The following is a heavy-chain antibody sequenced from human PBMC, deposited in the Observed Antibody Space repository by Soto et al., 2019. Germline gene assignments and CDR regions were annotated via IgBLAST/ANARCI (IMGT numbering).Heavy chain of an antibody. CDR3: ARDGGTRANFDY. CDR1: GGSISSGGYY. Sequence: SETLSLTCTVSGGSISSGGYYWIWIRQHPGKGLEWIGYIYYSGSTYYNPSLKSRVTISVDTSKNQFSLKLSSVTAADTAVYYCARDGGTRANFDYWGQGTLVTVSS. V-gene: IGHV4-31*03. J-gene: IGHJ4*02. CDR2: IYYSGST. D-gene: IGHD3-16*01.